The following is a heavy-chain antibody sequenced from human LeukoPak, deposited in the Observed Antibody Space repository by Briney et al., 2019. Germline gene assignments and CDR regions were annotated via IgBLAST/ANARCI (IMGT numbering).Heavy chain of an antibody. CDR1: GFTFSSYG. CDR2: IRYDGSNK. D-gene: IGHD3-9*01. V-gene: IGHV3-30*02. J-gene: IGHJ4*02. Sequence: GGSLRLSCAASGFTFSSYGMHWVRQAPGKGLEWVAFIRYDGSNKYYADSVKGRFTISRDNPKNTLYLQMNSLRAEDTAVYYCAKDRGLEYDILTGGGWPSSSGFDYWGQGTLVTVSS. CDR3: AKDRGLEYDILTGGGWPSSSGFDY.